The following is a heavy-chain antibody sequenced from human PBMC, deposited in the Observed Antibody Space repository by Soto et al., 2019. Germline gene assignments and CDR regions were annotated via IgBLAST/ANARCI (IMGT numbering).Heavy chain of an antibody. CDR3: ASVLGYCSSTSCHQGAFDI. CDR1: GYTFTSYY. Sequence: ASVKVSCKASGYTFTSYYMHWVRQAPGQGLEWMGIINPSGGSTSYAQKFQGRVTMTRDTSTSTVYMELSSLRSEDTAVYYCASVLGYCSSTSCHQGAFDIWGQGTMVTVS. V-gene: IGHV1-46*03. J-gene: IGHJ3*02. D-gene: IGHD2-2*01. CDR2: INPSGGST.